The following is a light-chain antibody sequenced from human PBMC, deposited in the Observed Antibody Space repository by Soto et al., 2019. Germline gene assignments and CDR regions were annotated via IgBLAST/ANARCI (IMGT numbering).Light chain of an antibody. J-gene: IGKJ1*01. CDR1: QSVSSN. Sequence: EIVLTQSPATLSLSPGERATLSCKASQSVSSNLAWYQQKPGQAPRLLLYGASTRATGIPARFSGSGSGTEFTLTISSLQSEDFAVYYCQQYNNWPPVTFGQGTKVDIK. CDR2: GAS. V-gene: IGKV3-15*01. CDR3: QQYNNWPPVT.